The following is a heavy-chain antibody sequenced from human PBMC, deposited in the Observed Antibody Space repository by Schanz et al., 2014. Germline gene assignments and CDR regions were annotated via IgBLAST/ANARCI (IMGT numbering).Heavy chain of an antibody. J-gene: IGHJ3*02. D-gene: IGHD2-15*01. Sequence: QVQLVQSGAEVKKPGSSMKVSCKASGGTFSTYPINWLRQAPGQGLEWMGRIIPIHGIVNYAQRFQDRVRITADKSTSTAYMELSSLRSDDTGVDYCARGGGREDVFDIWGQGTILTVSS. CDR3: ARGGGREDVFDI. V-gene: IGHV1-69*02. CDR1: GGTFSTYP. CDR2: IIPIHGIV.